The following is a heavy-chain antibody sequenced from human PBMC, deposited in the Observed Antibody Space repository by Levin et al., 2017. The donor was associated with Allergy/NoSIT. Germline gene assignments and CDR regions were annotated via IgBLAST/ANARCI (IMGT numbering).Heavy chain of an antibody. CDR1: GFTFSSYG. D-gene: IGHD6-19*01. CDR2: IPPDGRKK. J-gene: IGHJ3*02. V-gene: IGHV3-30*18. CDR3: AKDVYGSGWYPLGNDAFEM. Sequence: PGGSLRLSCAASGFTFSSYGMHWVRQAPGKGLEWVAVIPPDGRKKFYADSVKGRFTISRDNSKNTLDLQMNSLRAEDTAVYYCAKDVYGSGWYPLGNDAFEMWGQGTKVSVSS.